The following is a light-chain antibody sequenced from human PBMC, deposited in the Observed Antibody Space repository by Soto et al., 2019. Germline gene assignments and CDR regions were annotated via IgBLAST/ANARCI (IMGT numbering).Light chain of an antibody. Sequence: DIVLTQSPCTLYLSPGERATPSCRASQSVSSGYLAWYQQRPGQAPRLLIYGASARALGIPDRFSGSGSGTEFSFTVTSLQSEDFAVYYCQQYDQWPITFGQGTRLEIK. CDR1: QSVSSGY. CDR2: GAS. CDR3: QQYDQWPIT. V-gene: IGKV3-20*01. J-gene: IGKJ5*01.